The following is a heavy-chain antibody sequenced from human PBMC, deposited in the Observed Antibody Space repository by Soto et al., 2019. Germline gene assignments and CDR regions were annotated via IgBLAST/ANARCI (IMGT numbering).Heavy chain of an antibody. Sequence: SVKVSCKSSGGTFSSYAISWVRQAPGQGLEWMGGIIPIFGTANYAQKFQGRVTITADKSTSTAYMELSSLRSEDTAVYYCARGTILTGYYPVGYYYYGMDVWGQGTTVTVSS. CDR2: IIPIFGTA. V-gene: IGHV1-69*06. J-gene: IGHJ6*02. CDR1: GGTFSSYA. D-gene: IGHD3-9*01. CDR3: ARGTILTGYYPVGYYYYGMDV.